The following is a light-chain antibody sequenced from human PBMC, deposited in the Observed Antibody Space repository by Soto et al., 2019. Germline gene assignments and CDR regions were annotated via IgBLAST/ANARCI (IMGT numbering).Light chain of an antibody. CDR3: LQDYNYRLT. V-gene: IGKV1-6*01. CDR2: AAS. Sequence: AIQMTQSPSSLSASVGDRVTITCRASQDIRRELGWYQQKPGKAPNLLIYAASSLQSGVPARFSGSGSGTDFTLTISSLQPEDFATYYCLQDYNYRLTFGGGTKVEIK. J-gene: IGKJ4*01. CDR1: QDIRRE.